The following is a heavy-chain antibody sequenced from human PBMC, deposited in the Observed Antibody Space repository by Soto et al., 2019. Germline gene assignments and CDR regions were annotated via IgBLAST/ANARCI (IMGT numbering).Heavy chain of an antibody. D-gene: IGHD1-1*01. CDR3: ARGTTGTLRGYYYYYMDV. CDR1: GFTFSSYG. CDR2: IWYDGSNK. V-gene: IGHV3-33*01. Sequence: QVQLVESGGGVVQPGRSLRLSCAASGFTFSSYGMHWVRQAPGKGLEWVAVIWYDGSNKYYADSVKGRFTISRDNSKNTLYLQMNSLRAEDTAVYYCARGTTGTLRGYYYYYMDVWGKGTTVTVSS. J-gene: IGHJ6*03.